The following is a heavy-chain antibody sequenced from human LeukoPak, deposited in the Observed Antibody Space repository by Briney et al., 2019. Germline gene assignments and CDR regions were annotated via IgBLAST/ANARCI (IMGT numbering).Heavy chain of an antibody. CDR1: GFTFSSYG. CDR2: IRYDGSNK. J-gene: IGHJ5*02. V-gene: IGHV3-30*02. CDR3: AKFDFWSGYYEWFDP. D-gene: IGHD3-3*01. Sequence: GGSLRLSCAASGFTFSSYGMHWVRQAPGKGLEWVAFIRYDGSNKYYADSVKGRFTISRDNSTNTLYLQMNSLRAEDTAVYYCAKFDFWSGYYEWFDPWGQGTLVTVSS.